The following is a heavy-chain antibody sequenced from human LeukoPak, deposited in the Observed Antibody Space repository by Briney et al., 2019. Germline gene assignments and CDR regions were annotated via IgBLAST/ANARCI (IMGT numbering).Heavy chain of an antibody. D-gene: IGHD6-19*01. J-gene: IGHJ4*02. CDR2: ISGSGDGR. CDR3: AKVGSSGWYDYFDY. CDR1: GFSFRTSA. Sequence: GGSLRLSCVASGFSFRTSAMTWVRQAPGKGLEWVSAISGSGDGRYEDSVKGWFTISRDNSKNTLYLQMNSLRAEDTAVYYCAKVGSSGWYDYFDYWGQGTLVTVSS. V-gene: IGHV3-23*01.